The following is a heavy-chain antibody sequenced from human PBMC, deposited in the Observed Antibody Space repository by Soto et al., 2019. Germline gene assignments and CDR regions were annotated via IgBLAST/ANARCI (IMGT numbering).Heavy chain of an antibody. Sequence: EXLKIYSRFSGDXFTTYLLAWVRHMPGKGLEWMGIIYPGDFDTRYSPSFQGQVTISVDKSINTAYLQWNSMKASDSAMYYCARKHSRGYLNWFDPWGQGTLGTVSS. V-gene: IGHV5-51*01. CDR2: IYPGDFDT. D-gene: IGHD3-22*01. CDR3: ARKHSRGYLNWFDP. J-gene: IGHJ5*02. CDR1: GDXFTTYL.